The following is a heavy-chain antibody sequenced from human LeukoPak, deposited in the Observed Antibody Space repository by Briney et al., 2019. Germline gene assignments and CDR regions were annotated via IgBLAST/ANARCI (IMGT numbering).Heavy chain of an antibody. V-gene: IGHV3-30-3*01. CDR1: GFTFSSYA. Sequence: GGSLRLSCAASGFTFSSYAMHWVRQAPGKGLEWVAVISYDGSNKYYADSVKGRFTISRDNSKNTLYLQMNSLRGEDTAVYYCARDSGYSYGSGAFDIWGQGTMVTVSS. D-gene: IGHD5-18*01. J-gene: IGHJ3*02. CDR2: ISYDGSNK. CDR3: ARDSGYSYGSGAFDI.